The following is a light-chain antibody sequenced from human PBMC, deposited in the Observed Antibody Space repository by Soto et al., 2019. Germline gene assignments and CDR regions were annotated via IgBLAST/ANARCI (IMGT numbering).Light chain of an antibody. CDR3: QQYYNAPLT. CDR2: GAS. J-gene: IGKJ3*01. Sequence: EIGLTQSPGTLSLAAGERATLSCRASQSVSSSYLAWYEQKPGQAPRLLIYGASSRATGIPARFSGSGSGTEFTLTISSLQPEDFAVYYCQQYYNAPLTFGHGTKVDIK. V-gene: IGKV3-20*01. CDR1: QSVSSSY.